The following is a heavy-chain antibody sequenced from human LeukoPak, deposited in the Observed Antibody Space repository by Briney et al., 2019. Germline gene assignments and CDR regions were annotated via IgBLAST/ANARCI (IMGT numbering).Heavy chain of an antibody. CDR1: GGSISSYY. CDR3: ARGRAEFDY. D-gene: IGHD6-19*01. V-gene: IGHV4-59*08. J-gene: IGHJ4*02. CDR2: IYYSGST. Sequence: SETLSLTCTVSGGSISSYYWSWIRQPPGKGLEWIGYIYYSGSTNYDPSLKSRVTISVDTSKNQFSLKLSSVTAADTAVYYCARGRAEFDYWGQGTLVTVSS.